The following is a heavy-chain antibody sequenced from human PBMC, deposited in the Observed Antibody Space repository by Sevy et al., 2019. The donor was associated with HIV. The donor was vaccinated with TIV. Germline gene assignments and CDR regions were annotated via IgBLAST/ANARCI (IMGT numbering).Heavy chain of an antibody. V-gene: IGHV3-7*01. D-gene: IGHD3-22*01. CDR1: RFTFSSYW. Sequence: GGSLRLSCAASRFTFSSYWMSWVRQAPGKGLEWVANINQDGSGKYHRDSVKGRFTISRDNAKNSLYLQMNSLRAEDSSVYFCARVSSIYYDRGYFYAMDVWGQGTTVTVSS. CDR2: INQDGSGK. J-gene: IGHJ6*02. CDR3: ARVSSIYYDRGYFYAMDV.